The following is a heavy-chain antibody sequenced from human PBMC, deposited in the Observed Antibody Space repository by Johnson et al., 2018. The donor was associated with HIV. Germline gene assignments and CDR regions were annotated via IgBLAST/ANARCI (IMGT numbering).Heavy chain of an antibody. J-gene: IGHJ3*02. V-gene: IGHV3-66*01. CDR2: INWNGGTT. D-gene: IGHD5-18*01. CDR1: GITVSGNY. Sequence: VQLVESGGALVQPGGSLRLSCAASGITVSGNYMSWVRQAPGKGLEWVSGINWNGGTTYHADSVKGRFIISRDNSKSTLYLQMNSLRAEDTAVYYCARAYTYGAFDIWGQGTMVTVSS. CDR3: ARAYTYGAFDI.